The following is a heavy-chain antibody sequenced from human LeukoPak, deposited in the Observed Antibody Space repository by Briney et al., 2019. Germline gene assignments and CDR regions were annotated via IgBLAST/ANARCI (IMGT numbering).Heavy chain of an antibody. CDR1: GYTFTGYY. V-gene: IGHV1-2*02. J-gene: IGHJ1*01. CDR3: ARDLRKTMTTVTREYFQH. CDR2: INPNSGGT. D-gene: IGHD4-17*01. Sequence: GASVKVSCKASGYTFTGYYMHWVRQAPGQGLEWMGWINPNSGGTNYAQKFQGRVTMTRDTSISTAYMELSRLRSDDTAVYYCARDLRKTMTTVTREYFQHWGQGTRVTVSS.